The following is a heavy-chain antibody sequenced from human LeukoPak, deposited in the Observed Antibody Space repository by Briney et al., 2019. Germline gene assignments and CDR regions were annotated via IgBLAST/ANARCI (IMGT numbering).Heavy chain of an antibody. CDR3: ARVAEAAAFDS. V-gene: IGHV3-21*06. CDR2: ISSNSRYI. CDR1: GFSVGTNY. D-gene: IGHD6-13*01. Sequence: GGSLRLSCAASGFSVGTNYMTWVRQAPGKGLEWVSSISSNSRYIYYADSMRGRFTISRDNAKNSLYLQMNSLKPEDTAVYYCARVAEAAAFDSWGQGTLVTVSS. J-gene: IGHJ4*02.